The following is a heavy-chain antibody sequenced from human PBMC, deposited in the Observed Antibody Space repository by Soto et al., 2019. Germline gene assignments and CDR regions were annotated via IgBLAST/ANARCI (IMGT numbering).Heavy chain of an antibody. Sequence: PGKGLERIGNIYYSGGTYYNPSLQSRVTISLDTSKNQFSLNLISVTAADTAVYXXXXXLELXLYFGTYHFDSWGQGVLVTVSS. J-gene: IGHJ4*02. V-gene: IGHV4-39*01. D-gene: IGHD3-16*02. CDR2: IYYSGGT. CDR3: XXXLELXLYFGTYHFDS.